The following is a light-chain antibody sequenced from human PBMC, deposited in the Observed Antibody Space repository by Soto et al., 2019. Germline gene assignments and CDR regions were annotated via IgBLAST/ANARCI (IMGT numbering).Light chain of an antibody. Sequence: EIVMTQSPATLSVSPGERATLSCRASQSVSSNLAWYQRKPGQAPRLLIYGASTRATGIPARFSGSGSGTEFTLTFSSLQFEYFEVYYCQQYNNWLLTPFAQGQRLEIK. CDR1: QSVSSN. V-gene: IGKV3-15*01. J-gene: IGKJ5*01. CDR3: QQYNNWLLTP. CDR2: GAS.